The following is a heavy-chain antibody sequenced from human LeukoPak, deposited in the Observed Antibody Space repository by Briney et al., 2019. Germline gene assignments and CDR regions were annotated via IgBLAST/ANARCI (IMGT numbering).Heavy chain of an antibody. Sequence: ASVKVSCKASGYTFTGYQMHWVRQAPGQGLEWMGWINPNSGGTNYAQKFQGRITMTRDTSISTAYMELSRLRSDDTAVYYCARDQGSGPPRPDYWGQGTLVTVSS. D-gene: IGHD6-19*01. CDR1: GYTFTGYQ. CDR3: ARDQGSGPPRPDY. CDR2: INPNSGGT. J-gene: IGHJ4*02. V-gene: IGHV1-2*02.